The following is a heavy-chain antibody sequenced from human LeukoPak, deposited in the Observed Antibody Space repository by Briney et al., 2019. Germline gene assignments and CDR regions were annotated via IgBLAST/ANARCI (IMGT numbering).Heavy chain of an antibody. CDR2: ISYDGSNK. D-gene: IGHD3-10*01. V-gene: IGHV3-30-3*01. CDR1: GFTFSSYA. J-gene: IGHJ4*02. CDR3: ASQITYYYGSGPRRAFDY. Sequence: PGRSLRLSCATSGFTFSSYAMHWVRQAPGKGLEWVAVISYDGSNKYYADSVKGRFTISRDNSKNTLYLQMNSLRAEDTAVYYCASQITYYYGSGPRRAFDYWGQGTLVTVSS.